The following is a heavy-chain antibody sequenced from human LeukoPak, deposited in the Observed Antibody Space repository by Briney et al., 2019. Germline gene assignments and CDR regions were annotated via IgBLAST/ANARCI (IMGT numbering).Heavy chain of an antibody. J-gene: IGHJ5*02. CDR3: ARVLEDTAMDNWFDP. Sequence: SVKVSCKASGGTFSSYTISWVRQAPGQGLEWMGRIIPILGIANYAQKFQGRVTITADKSTSTAYMELSSLRSEDTAVYYCARVLEDTAMDNWFDPWGQGTPVTVSS. V-gene: IGHV1-69*02. CDR2: IIPILGIA. CDR1: GGTFSSYT. D-gene: IGHD5-18*01.